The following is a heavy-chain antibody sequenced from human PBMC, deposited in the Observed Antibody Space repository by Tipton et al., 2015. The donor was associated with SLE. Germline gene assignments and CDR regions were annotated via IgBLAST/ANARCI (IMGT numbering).Heavy chain of an antibody. J-gene: IGHJ3*02. D-gene: IGHD3-10*01. Sequence: SLRLSCAASGFTFSSYGMHWVRQAPGKGLEWVAFIRFDGSNKYYADSVKGRFTISRDNSKNTLYLQMNSLRAEDTAVYYCARALWFREGDAFDMWGQGTMVTVSS. CDR3: ARALWFREGDAFDM. CDR1: GFTFSSYG. CDR2: IRFDGSNK. V-gene: IGHV3-30*02.